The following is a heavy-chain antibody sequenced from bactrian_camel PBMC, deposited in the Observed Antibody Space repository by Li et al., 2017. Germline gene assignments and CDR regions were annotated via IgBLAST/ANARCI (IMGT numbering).Heavy chain of an antibody. CDR2: ISRDGST. CDR3: AKALGSGDYYPGEYNY. V-gene: IGHV3S63*01. D-gene: IGHD2*01. Sequence: HVQLVESGGGSVQAGETLRLSCTASGFIFDDPGMGWYRQAPGNECELVSSISRDGSTYYADSVKGRFTISQDDAKNMLYLQMNNLKSEDTALYYCAKALGSGDYYPGEYNYWGQGTQVTVS. CDR1: GFIFDDPG. J-gene: IGHJ4*01.